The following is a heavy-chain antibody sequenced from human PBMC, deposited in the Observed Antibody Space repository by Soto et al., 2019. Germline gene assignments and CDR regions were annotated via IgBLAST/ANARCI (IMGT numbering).Heavy chain of an antibody. CDR1: GFTFSSYG. CDR3: ANDPSVTTGFDY. V-gene: IGHV3-30*18. J-gene: IGHJ4*02. D-gene: IGHD4-17*01. Sequence: QVQLVESGGGVVQPGRSLRLSCAASGFTFSSYGMHWVRQAPGKGLEWVAVISYDGSNKYYADSVKGRFTISRDNSKNTLYLQMNSLRAEDTAVYYCANDPSVTTGFDYWGQGTLVTVSS. CDR2: ISYDGSNK.